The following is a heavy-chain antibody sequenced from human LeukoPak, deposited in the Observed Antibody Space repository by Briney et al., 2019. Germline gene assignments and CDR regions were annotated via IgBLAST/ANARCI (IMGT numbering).Heavy chain of an antibody. CDR3: ARGLGYGGDAGWFDP. CDR1: GGSFSGYY. J-gene: IGHJ5*02. CDR2: LNHSGST. V-gene: IGHV4-34*01. Sequence: SETLSLTCAVYGGSFSGYYWSWLRQPPEKGLEWIGVLNHSGSTNYNPSLKRRLIISLDTSKNQLSLKLNAVTTADTAVYYCARGLGYGGDAGWFDPWGQGTLVTVSS. D-gene: IGHD4-23*01.